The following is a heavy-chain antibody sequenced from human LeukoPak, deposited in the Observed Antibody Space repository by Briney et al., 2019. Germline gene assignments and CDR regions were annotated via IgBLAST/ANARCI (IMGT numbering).Heavy chain of an antibody. D-gene: IGHD3-22*01. CDR2: INHSGST. CDR3: ARGPREGYYYFDY. Sequence: SETLSLTCAVYGGSFSGYYWSWIRQPPGEGLEWIGEINHSGSTNYNPSLKSRVTISVDTSKNQFSLKLSSVTAADTAVYYCARGPREGYYYFDYWGQGTLVTVYS. V-gene: IGHV4-34*01. J-gene: IGHJ4*02. CDR1: GGSFSGYY.